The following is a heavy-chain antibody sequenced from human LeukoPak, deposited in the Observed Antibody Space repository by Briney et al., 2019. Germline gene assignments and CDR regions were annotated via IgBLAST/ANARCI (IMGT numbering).Heavy chain of an antibody. CDR3: AKNGDRGAYCSGGTCYPYYYYYMDV. D-gene: IGHD2-15*01. CDR2: IKQDGTEK. V-gene: IGHV3-7*03. CDR1: GFTFTTYW. Sequence: PGGSLRLSCAASGFTFTTYWLGWVRQPPGKGLEWVANIKQDGTEKYYVDSVKGRFTISRDNAKNSLYLQMNSLRAEDTAIYYCAKNGDRGAYCSGGTCYPYYYYYMDVWGKGTTVTISS. J-gene: IGHJ6*03.